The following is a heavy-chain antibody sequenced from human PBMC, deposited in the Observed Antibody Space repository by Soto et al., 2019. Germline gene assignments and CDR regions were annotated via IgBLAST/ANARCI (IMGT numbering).Heavy chain of an antibody. Sequence: QVQLQESGPGLVKPSETLSLTCTVSSGSISTYYWSWIRQPPGKGLEWIGYIYYRGNTNYNPSFKSRVTISLHTSKNQFSLRLSSVTAADTAVYYCARHPGYYDVLTGYSTYYFDYWGQGTLVTVSS. CDR1: SGSISTYY. D-gene: IGHD3-9*01. V-gene: IGHV4-59*08. J-gene: IGHJ4*02. CDR2: IYYRGNT. CDR3: ARHPGYYDVLTGYSTYYFDY.